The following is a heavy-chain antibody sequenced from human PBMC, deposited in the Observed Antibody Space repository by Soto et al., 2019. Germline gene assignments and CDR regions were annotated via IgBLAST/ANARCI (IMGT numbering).Heavy chain of an antibody. CDR3: ARDGCSSTSRSVYGMDV. D-gene: IGHD2-2*01. CDR2: IYRGGST. Sequence: EVQLVESGGGLVQPGGSLRLSCAASGFTVSSNYMSWVRQAPEKGLEWVSVIYRGGSTYYADSVRGRFTISRHNSKNTLYRQMNSLRAEDTAVYYCARDGCSSTSRSVYGMDVWGEGTTVTVCS. J-gene: IGHJ6*04. CDR1: GFTVSSNY. V-gene: IGHV3-53*04.